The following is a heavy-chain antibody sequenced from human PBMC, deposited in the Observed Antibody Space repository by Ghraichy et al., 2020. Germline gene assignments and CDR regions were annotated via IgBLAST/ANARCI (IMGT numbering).Heavy chain of an antibody. D-gene: IGHD2-2*01. J-gene: IGHJ6*02. Sequence: SCAASRFNFSNYAMTWVRQAPGKGLEWVSAISGSGGSIYYADSGKGRFTISRDNSKNTLYLQMNSLRAEDTAVYYCAKLFPRIVVVPAAGMDVWGQGTTVTVSS. CDR1: RFNFSNYA. V-gene: IGHV3-23*01. CDR3: AKLFPRIVVVPAAGMDV. CDR2: ISGSGGSI.